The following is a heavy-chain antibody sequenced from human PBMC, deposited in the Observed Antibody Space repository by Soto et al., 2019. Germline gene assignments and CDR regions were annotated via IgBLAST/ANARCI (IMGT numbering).Heavy chain of an antibody. CDR1: GASMKTNTYS. CDR2: MSRSGST. CDR3: VGHFNARGGGHFQH. J-gene: IGHJ1*01. V-gene: IGHV4-39*02. D-gene: IGHD3-10*01. Sequence: SSGTLTLTGAVSGASMKTNTYSWGWIRQPPGKGLEWIGSMSRSGSTHYDPSLKSRHTITLDMSKNHCSLELRSVTAADTAVFYCVGHFNARGGGHFQHWGQGTPVTVSS.